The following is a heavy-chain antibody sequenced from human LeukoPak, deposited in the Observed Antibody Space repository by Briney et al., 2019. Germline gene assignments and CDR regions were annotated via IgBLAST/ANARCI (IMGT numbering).Heavy chain of an antibody. CDR3: ARDGDYGGGGY. J-gene: IGHJ4*02. CDR2: ISSGSSTI. CDR1: GFTFSSYS. D-gene: IGHD4-17*01. Sequence: PGGSLRLSCAASGFTFSSYSMNWVRQAPGKGLEWVSYISSGSSTIYYADSVKGRFTISRDNAKNSLYLQMNSLRAEDTAVYYCARDGDYGGGGYWGQGTLVTVSS. V-gene: IGHV3-48*01.